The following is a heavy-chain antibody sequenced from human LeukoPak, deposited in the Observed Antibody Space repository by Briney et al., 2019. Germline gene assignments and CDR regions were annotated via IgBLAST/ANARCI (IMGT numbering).Heavy chain of an antibody. CDR3: AREGGFFRPLDY. CDR2: VHLDGRT. Sequence: PSGTLSLTCGVSGGSVTSTNWWTWVRQPPGKGLEWIGEVHLDGRTYYNPSLKSRLTISVDLSENHISLKLTSVTAADTAVYYCAREGGFFRPLDYSGQGTLVTVSS. CDR1: GGSVTSTNW. V-gene: IGHV4-4*02. J-gene: IGHJ4*02. D-gene: IGHD3-3*01.